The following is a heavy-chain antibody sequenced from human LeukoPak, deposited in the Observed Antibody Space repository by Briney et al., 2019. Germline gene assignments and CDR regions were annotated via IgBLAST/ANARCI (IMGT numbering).Heavy chain of an antibody. Sequence: GGSLRLPCAASGFTFSSYWMHWVRQAPGKGLVWVSRINSDGSSTTYADSVKGRFTISRDNAKNTPYLQMNSLRAEDTAVYYCATSPYCSGGSCYSRTFQYWGQGTLVTVSS. CDR3: ATSPYCSGGSCYSRTFQY. J-gene: IGHJ4*02. CDR2: INSDGSST. V-gene: IGHV3-74*01. D-gene: IGHD2-15*01. CDR1: GFTFSSYW.